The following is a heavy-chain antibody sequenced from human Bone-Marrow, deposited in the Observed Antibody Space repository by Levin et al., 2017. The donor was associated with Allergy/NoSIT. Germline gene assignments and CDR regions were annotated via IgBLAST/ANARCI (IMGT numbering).Heavy chain of an antibody. Sequence: SGGSLRLSCTVSGGSTSGYYWSWIRQPPGKGLEWIGYVYYSGSTNYNPSLNSRVTISVDTSKNQFSLRLSSVTAADTAVYYWARVGCSSATCYRRNAFDIWGQGTMVTVSS. CDR1: GGSTSGYY. V-gene: IGHV4-59*01. CDR2: VYYSGST. J-gene: IGHJ3*02. CDR3: ARVGCSSATCYRRNAFDI. D-gene: IGHD2-2*02.